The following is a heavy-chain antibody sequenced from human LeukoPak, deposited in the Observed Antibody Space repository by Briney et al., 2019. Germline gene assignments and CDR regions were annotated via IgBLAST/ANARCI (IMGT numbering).Heavy chain of an antibody. CDR1: GGSFSGYY. CDR3: ARASFYGDP. Sequence: SETLSLTCAVYGGSFSGYYWSWIRQPPGKGLEWIGEINHSGSTNYNPSLRSRVTISVDTSKNQFSLELSSVTAADTAVYYCARASFYGDPWGQGTLVTVSS. D-gene: IGHD2/OR15-2a*01. V-gene: IGHV4-34*01. CDR2: INHSGST. J-gene: IGHJ5*02.